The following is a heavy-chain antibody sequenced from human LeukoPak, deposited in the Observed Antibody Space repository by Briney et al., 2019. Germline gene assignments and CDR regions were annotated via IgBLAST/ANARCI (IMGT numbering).Heavy chain of an antibody. CDR1: GFTFSTYS. CDR2: ITSTSTTI. D-gene: IGHD3-16*01. Sequence: GGSLRLSCAASGFTFSTYSMNWVRQAPGKGLEWVSYITSTSTTIWYADSVQGRFTISRDNAKNSLFLQMNSLRAEDTAVYYCARDVRGGNFDYWGQGTLVTVSS. CDR3: ARDVRGGNFDY. J-gene: IGHJ4*02. V-gene: IGHV3-48*01.